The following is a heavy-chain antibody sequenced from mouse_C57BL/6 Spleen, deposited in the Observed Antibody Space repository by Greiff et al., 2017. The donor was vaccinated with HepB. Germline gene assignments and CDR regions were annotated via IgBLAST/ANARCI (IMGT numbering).Heavy chain of an antibody. CDR1: GYTFTSYW. CDR2: IYPGSGST. D-gene: IGHD4-1*01. CDR3: AREGTGTCDY. Sequence: VQLVESGAELVKPGASVKMSCKASGYTFTSYWITWVKQRPGQGLEWIGDIYPGSGSTNYNEKFKSKATLTVDTSSSTAYMQLSSLTSEDSAVYYCAREGTGTCDYWGQGTTLTVSS. J-gene: IGHJ2*01. V-gene: IGHV1-55*01.